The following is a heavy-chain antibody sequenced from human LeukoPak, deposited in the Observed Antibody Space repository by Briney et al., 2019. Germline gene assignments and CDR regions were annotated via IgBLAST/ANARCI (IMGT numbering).Heavy chain of an antibody. D-gene: IGHD2-21*02. Sequence: ASVKVSCKASGYTLTGYYMHWVRQAPGQGLEWMGWINPNSGGTNYAQKFQGRVTMTRDTSISTAYMGLSRLRSDDTAVYYCARVRSYCGGDCYSVGYYYYYYMDVWGKGTTVTVSS. V-gene: IGHV1-2*02. CDR2: INPNSGGT. CDR3: ARVRSYCGGDCYSVGYYYYYYMDV. J-gene: IGHJ6*03. CDR1: GYTLTGYY.